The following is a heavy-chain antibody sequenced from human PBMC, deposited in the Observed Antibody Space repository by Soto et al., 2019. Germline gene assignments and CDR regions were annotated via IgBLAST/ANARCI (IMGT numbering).Heavy chain of an antibody. J-gene: IGHJ5*02. CDR3: GRVGVGPFHP. CDR2: TSYSGNT. D-gene: IGHD3-3*01. CDR1: GGSVSTYY. Sequence: PSETLSLTCTISGGSVSTYYWSWIRQPPGKELEWIGLTSYSGNTNYNPSLKSRVAMAVDTSKNQFSLTLSSVTAADTAVYYCGRVGVGPFHPWGQGPLVTVSS. V-gene: IGHV4-59*02.